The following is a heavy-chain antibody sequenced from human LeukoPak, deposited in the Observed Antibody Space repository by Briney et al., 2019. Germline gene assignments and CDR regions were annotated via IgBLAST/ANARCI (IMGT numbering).Heavy chain of an antibody. CDR3: ARAERV. CDR1: GFTFSSYA. V-gene: IGHV3-7*01. Sequence: GGSLRLSCAASGFTFSSYAMHWVRQAPGKGLEWVANIKQDGSEKYYVDSVKGRFTISRDNAKNSLYLQMNSLRAEDTAVYYCARAERVGGQGTLVTVSS. D-gene: IGHD2-15*01. J-gene: IGHJ4*02. CDR2: IKQDGSEK.